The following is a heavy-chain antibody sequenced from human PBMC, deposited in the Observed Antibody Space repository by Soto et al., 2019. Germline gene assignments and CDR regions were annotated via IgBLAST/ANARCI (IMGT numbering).Heavy chain of an antibody. CDR3: ARNPGGQGGSMIYPRLLYFDY. D-gene: IGHD3-10*01. V-gene: IGHV3-21*01. J-gene: IGHJ4*02. CDR1: GFTFSSYS. Sequence: KTGGSLSLSCAASGFTFSSYSMNWVRQAPGKGLEWVSSISSSSSYIYYADSVKGRFTISRDNAKNSLYLQMNSLRAEDTAVYYCARNPGGQGGSMIYPRLLYFDYWGQGTLVTVSS. CDR2: ISSSSSYI.